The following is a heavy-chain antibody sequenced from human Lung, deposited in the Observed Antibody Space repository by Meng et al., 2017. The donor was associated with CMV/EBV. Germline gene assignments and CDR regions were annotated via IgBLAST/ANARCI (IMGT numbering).Heavy chain of an antibody. CDR1: GGSTSSSYW. V-gene: IGHV4-4*02. Sequence: QVQLLESGPGLVKPSGPLSLTCAVSGGSTSSSYWRRWVQQPRGKGLEWIGENYPSGSTNYNPSLKSRVTISVDKSKNQFSLYLSSLTAADTAVYYCARVGQWLPIDYWGQGTLVTVSS. J-gene: IGHJ4*02. CDR2: NYPSGST. D-gene: IGHD6-19*01. CDR3: ARVGQWLPIDY.